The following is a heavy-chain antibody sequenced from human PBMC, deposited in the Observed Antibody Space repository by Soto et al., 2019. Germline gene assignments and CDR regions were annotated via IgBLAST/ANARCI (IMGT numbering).Heavy chain of an antibody. CDR3: AREGKGVTFGGVIVTN. CDR2: IYYSGST. J-gene: IGHJ4*02. Sequence: SETLSLTCTVSGGSISSGGYYWSWIRQHPGKGLEWIGYIYYSGSTYYNPSLKSRVTISVDTSKNQFSLKLSSVTAADTAVYYCAREGKGVTFGGVIVTNWGQGTLVTVAS. CDR1: GGSISSGGYY. V-gene: IGHV4-31*03. D-gene: IGHD3-16*02.